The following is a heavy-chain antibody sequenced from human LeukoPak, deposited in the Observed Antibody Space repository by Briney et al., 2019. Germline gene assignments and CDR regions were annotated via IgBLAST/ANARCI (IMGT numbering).Heavy chain of an antibody. Sequence: SAKVSCKASGGTFSSYAISWVRQAPGQGLEWMGGIIPIFGTANYAQKFQGRVTITADESTSTAYMELSSPRSEDTAVYYCARDYGAAAGPGDAFDIWGQGTMVTVSS. V-gene: IGHV1-69*01. CDR1: GGTFSSYA. CDR3: ARDYGAAAGPGDAFDI. D-gene: IGHD6-13*01. J-gene: IGHJ3*02. CDR2: IIPIFGTA.